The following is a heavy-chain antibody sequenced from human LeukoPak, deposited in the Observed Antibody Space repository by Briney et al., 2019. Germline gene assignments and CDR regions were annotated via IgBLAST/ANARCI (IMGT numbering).Heavy chain of an antibody. V-gene: IGHV4-34*01. J-gene: IGHJ5*02. CDR3: ARRSTVRRYSSSRINWFDP. D-gene: IGHD6-6*01. Sequence: PSETLSLTCAVYGGSFSGYYWSWIRQPPGKGLEWIGEINHSGSTNYNPSLKSRVTISVDTSKNQFSLKLSSVTAADTAVYYCARRSTVRRYSSSRINWFDPWGQGTLVTVSS. CDR2: INHSGST. CDR1: GGSFSGYY.